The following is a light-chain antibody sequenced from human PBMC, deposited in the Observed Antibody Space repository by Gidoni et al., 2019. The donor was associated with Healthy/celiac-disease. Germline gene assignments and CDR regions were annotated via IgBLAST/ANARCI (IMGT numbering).Light chain of an antibody. V-gene: IGKV1-39*01. CDR1: QSISSY. Sequence: DIQMTQSPSSLSASVGDRVTITCRASQSISSYLNWYQQKPGKATKLLIYAASSLQSGVPSRFSGSGSGTDFTLTISSLQPEDFATYYCQQSYSTPPYTFGQGTKLDIK. J-gene: IGKJ2*01. CDR3: QQSYSTPPYT. CDR2: AAS.